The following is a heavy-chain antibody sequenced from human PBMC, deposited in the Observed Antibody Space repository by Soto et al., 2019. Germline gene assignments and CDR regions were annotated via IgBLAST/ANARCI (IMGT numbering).Heavy chain of an antibody. J-gene: IGHJ4*01. CDR3: ARAHAPTLPFDY. Sequence: SETLSLTCTVSGGSIRNVNWSWIRQAPGKGLEWIGFIFHSGNAKYNPSLKSRVTISVDTSKNQFSLSLDSVTAADTAVYFCARAHAPTLPFDYWGQGTLVTVSS. D-gene: IGHD2-15*01. V-gene: IGHV4-59*01. CDR1: GGSIRNVN. CDR2: IFHSGNA.